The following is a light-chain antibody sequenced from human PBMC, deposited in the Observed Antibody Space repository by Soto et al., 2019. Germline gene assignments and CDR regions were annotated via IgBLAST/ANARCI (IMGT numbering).Light chain of an antibody. Sequence: EIVLTQSPGTLSLSPGERATLSCRASQSVSSSYLAWYQQKPGQAPRLLIYGASSRATGIPDRFSGSGSGTDFTLTISRLEPEDFAVYYCQQYGSWYTFCQGTKLEIK. CDR1: QSVSSSY. J-gene: IGKJ2*01. CDR2: GAS. CDR3: QQYGSWYT. V-gene: IGKV3-20*01.